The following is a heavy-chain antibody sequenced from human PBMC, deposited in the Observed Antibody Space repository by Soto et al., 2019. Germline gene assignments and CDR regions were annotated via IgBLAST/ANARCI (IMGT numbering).Heavy chain of an antibody. J-gene: IGHJ4*02. CDR1: GFTFSSYA. V-gene: IGHV3-23*01. CDR2: ISGSGSST. Sequence: EVQLLESGGGLAQPGGSLRLSCAASGFTFSSYAMSWVRQAPGKGLEWVSGISGSGSSTNYADSVKGRFTISRDNSKNTVYLQVNSLRAEDTAVYYCAKDQDVMMVGPFDYRGQGTLVTVSS. D-gene: IGHD3-22*01. CDR3: AKDQDVMMVGPFDY.